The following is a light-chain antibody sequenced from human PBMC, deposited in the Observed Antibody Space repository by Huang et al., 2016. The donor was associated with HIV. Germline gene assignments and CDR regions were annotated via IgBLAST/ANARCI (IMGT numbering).Light chain of an antibody. CDR3: QQYNIWPSVT. CDR1: QTISSN. J-gene: IGKJ1*01. Sequence: EIVMTQSPATLSVSPGDRATLSCRASQTISSNLAWYQQKPGQAPRLLIYGLSTRAAHIPTRFSGGWSGTDFTLTISSLQSEDAAVYYCQQYNIWPSVTFGQGTKVEVK. CDR2: GLS. V-gene: IGKV3-15*01.